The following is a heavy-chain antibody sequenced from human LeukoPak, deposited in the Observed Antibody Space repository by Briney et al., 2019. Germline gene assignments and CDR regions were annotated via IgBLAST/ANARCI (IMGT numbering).Heavy chain of an antibody. CDR3: ARDQRVGYGDIYYYYYGMDV. V-gene: IGHV3-7*03. J-gene: IGHJ6*02. D-gene: IGHD4-17*01. Sequence: SGGSLRLSCAASGFTFSSYWMSWVRQAPGKGLEWVANIKQDGSEKYYVDSVKSRFTISRDNAKSSLFLQMNSLRAEDTAVYYCARDQRVGYGDIYYYYYGMDVWGQGTTVTVSS. CDR2: IKQDGSEK. CDR1: GFTFSSYW.